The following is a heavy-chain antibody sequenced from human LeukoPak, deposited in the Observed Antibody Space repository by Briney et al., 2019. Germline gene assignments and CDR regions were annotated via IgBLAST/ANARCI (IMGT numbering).Heavy chain of an antibody. CDR2: IDPSDSYS. Sequence: GESLKISCKGSGYSFTSYWISWVRQMPGKGLEWMGRIDPSDSYSNYSPSFQGHVAISADKSISTAYLQWSSLKASDTAMYYCARYDISAYRDDYWGQGTLVTVSS. CDR3: ARYDISAYRDDY. CDR1: GYSFTSYW. J-gene: IGHJ4*02. V-gene: IGHV5-10-1*01. D-gene: IGHD3-22*01.